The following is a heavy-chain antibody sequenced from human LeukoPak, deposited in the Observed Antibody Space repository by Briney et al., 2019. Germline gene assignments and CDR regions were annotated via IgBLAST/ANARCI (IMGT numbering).Heavy chain of an antibody. V-gene: IGHV3-7*01. J-gene: IGHJ5*02. D-gene: IGHD6-19*01. CDR3: ARGGTIAVPAAWFDP. CDR1: GFTFSSYE. Sequence: SGGSLRLSCAASGFTFSSYEMNWVRQAPGKGLEWVANINLEGTEKYYLNSVEGRFSISRDNAKNSLYLQMNSLRAEDTAIYYCARGGTIAVPAAWFDPWGQGTLVTVSS. CDR2: INLEGTEK.